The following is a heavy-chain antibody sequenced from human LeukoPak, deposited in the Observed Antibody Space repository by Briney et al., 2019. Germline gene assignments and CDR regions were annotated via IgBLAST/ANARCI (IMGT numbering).Heavy chain of an antibody. CDR3: ARGSYSYYYYGMDV. J-gene: IGHJ6*02. D-gene: IGHD1-26*01. CDR2: INSDGSST. CDR1: GFTFSSYW. Sequence: GGSLRLSCAASGFTFSSYWMHWVRQAPGKGLVWVSRINSDGSSTSYADSVKGRFTISRDNAKDTLYLQMNSLRAEDTAVYYCARGSYSYYYYGMDVWGQGTTVTVPS. V-gene: IGHV3-74*01.